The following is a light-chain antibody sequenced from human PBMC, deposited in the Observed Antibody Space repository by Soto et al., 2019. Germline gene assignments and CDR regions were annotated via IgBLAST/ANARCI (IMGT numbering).Light chain of an antibody. CDR3: QQYKDWPPPT. Sequence: EIVMTQSPFTLSVSPGERVTLSCRASQNVNINLAWYQQKPGQAPRVLIYGASNRAYGIPDRFSGSGSGTDFNLTISSLDPEDFALYYYQQYKDWPPPTFGEGTRVEIK. J-gene: IGKJ4*01. V-gene: IGKV3D-15*01. CDR1: QNVNIN. CDR2: GAS.